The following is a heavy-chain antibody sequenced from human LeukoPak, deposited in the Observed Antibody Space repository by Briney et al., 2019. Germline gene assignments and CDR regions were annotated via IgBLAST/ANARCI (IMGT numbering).Heavy chain of an antibody. V-gene: IGHV3-7*04. CDR1: GFTFSNCW. J-gene: IGHJ4*02. D-gene: IGHD3-22*01. CDR3: ARGYSDSSGIDY. CDR2: IKQDGNEK. Sequence: PGGSLRLSCAASGFTFSNCWMTWVRQAPGKGQGWVANIKQDGNEKYYVDSVKGRFTVSRDNAKNSLYLQMNSLRAKDTAVYYCARGYSDSSGIDYWGQGTLVTVSS.